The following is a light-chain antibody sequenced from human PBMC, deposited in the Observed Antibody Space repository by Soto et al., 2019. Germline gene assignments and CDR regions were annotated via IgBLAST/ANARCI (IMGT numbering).Light chain of an antibody. V-gene: IGKV1-5*01. Sequence: DIQMSQSPSTLSASVGDRVTITCRASQTISNWLAWYQHRPGKAPRLLIYGASNLESGAPSRFSGSGSGTEFTLTISSLQPDDFATYYCQQYKNSSRVFGQGTKVDIK. J-gene: IGKJ1*01. CDR2: GAS. CDR3: QQYKNSSRV. CDR1: QTISNW.